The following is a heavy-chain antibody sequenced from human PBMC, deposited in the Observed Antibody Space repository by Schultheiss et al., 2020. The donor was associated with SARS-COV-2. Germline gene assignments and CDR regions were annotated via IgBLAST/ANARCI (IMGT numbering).Heavy chain of an antibody. CDR1: GGSISSYY. CDR2: IYYSGST. Sequence: SETLSLTCSVSGGSISSYYWSWIRQPPGKGLEWIGYIYYSGSTYYNPSLKSRVTISVDTSKNQFSLRLSSVTAADTGLYYCARDNGFYAMDVWGQGTTVTVSS. V-gene: IGHV4-59*12. J-gene: IGHJ6*02. D-gene: IGHD6-25*01. CDR3: ARDNGFYAMDV.